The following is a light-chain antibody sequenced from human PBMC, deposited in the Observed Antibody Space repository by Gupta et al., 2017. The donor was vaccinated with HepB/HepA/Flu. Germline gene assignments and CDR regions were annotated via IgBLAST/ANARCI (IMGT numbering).Light chain of an antibody. CDR1: QNIASY. CDR2: AAS. CDR3: QQSYSTPLT. J-gene: IGKJ4*01. V-gene: IGKV1-39*01. Sequence: DIQMTQSPSSLSTSVGDRVTITCRASQNIASYLNWYQLKPGDAPKLLIYAASTLQSGVPSRFSGSGSGTDFTLTISSLQPEDFATYYCQQSYSTPLTFGGGTKVEIK.